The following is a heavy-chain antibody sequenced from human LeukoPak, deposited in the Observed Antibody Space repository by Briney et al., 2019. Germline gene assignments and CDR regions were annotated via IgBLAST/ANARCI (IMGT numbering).Heavy chain of an antibody. CDR3: ARAGHWYGDYEDY. J-gene: IGHJ4*02. CDR1: GFTFSSYW. D-gene: IGHD4-17*01. CDR2: INSDGSST. V-gene: IGHV3-74*01. Sequence: QSGGSLRLSCAASGFTFSSYWMHWVRQAPGKGLVWVSRINSDGSSTTYADSVKGRFTISRDNAQNTLYLQMNSLRAEDTAVYYCARAGHWYGDYEDYWGQGTLVTVSS.